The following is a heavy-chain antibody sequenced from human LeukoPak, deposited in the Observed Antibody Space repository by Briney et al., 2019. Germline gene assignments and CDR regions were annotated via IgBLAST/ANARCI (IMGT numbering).Heavy chain of an antibody. V-gene: IGHV1-18*01. CDR1: GYSFNSYG. CDR3: ARDMMESGYSNGLDY. D-gene: IGHD5-18*01. CDR2: ISGYNGNT. Sequence: WASVKVSCKASGYSFNSYGISWVRQAPGQGLEWMGWISGYNGNTNFAQKFQGRVTMTTDTSTTTAYMGVRSLRSDDTAVYYCARDMMESGYSNGLDYWGQGTLVTVSS. J-gene: IGHJ4*02.